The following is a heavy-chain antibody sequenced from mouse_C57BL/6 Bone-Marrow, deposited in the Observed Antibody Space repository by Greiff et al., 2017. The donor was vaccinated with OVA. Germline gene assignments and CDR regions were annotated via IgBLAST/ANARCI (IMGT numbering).Heavy chain of an antibody. Sequence: QVQLQQSGAELVRPGTSVKMSCKASGYTFTNYWIGWAKQRPGHGLEWIGDIYPGGGYTNYNEKFKGTATLTADKSSSTAYMQFSSLTSEDSAIYYCAREGDYYGSSYVGWFAYWGQGTLVTVSA. CDR2: IYPGGGYT. CDR3: AREGDYYGSSYVGWFAY. V-gene: IGHV1-63*01. D-gene: IGHD1-1*01. CDR1: GYTFTNYW. J-gene: IGHJ3*01.